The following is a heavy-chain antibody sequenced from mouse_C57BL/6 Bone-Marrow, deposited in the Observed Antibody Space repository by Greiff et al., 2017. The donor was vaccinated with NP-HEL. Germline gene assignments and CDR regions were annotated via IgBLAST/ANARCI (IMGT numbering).Heavy chain of an antibody. D-gene: IGHD2-1*01. J-gene: IGHJ4*01. CDR2: IDPETGGT. V-gene: IGHV1-15*01. CDR3: TRWEGNYKAMDY. CDR1: GYTFTDYE. Sequence: QVQLKESGAELVRPGASVTLSCKASGYTFTDYEMHWVKQTPVHGLEWIGAIDPETGGTAYNQKFKGKAILTADKSSSTAYMELRSLTSEDSAVYYCTRWEGNYKAMDYWGQGTSVTVSS.